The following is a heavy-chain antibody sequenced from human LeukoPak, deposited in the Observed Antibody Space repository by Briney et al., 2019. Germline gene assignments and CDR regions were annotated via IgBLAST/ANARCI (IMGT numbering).Heavy chain of an antibody. D-gene: IGHD3-10*01. V-gene: IGHV4-4*07. J-gene: IGHJ3*02. CDR2: IYYSGST. Sequence: SETLSLTCTVSGGSISSYYWSWIRQPAGKGLEWIGSIYYSGSTYYNPSLKSRVTISVDTSKNQFSLKLSSVTAADTAVYYCARDRTVRGVIVDAFDIWGQGTMVTVSS. CDR3: ARDRTVRGVIVDAFDI. CDR1: GGSISSYY.